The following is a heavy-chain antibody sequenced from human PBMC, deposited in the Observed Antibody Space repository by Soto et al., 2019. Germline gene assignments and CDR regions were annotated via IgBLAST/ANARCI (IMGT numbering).Heavy chain of an antibody. CDR2: MYHSGST. J-gene: IGHJ4*02. CDR1: GGSISSGGYS. D-gene: IGHD4-4*01. Sequence: QLQLQESGSGLVKPSQTLSLTCAVSGGSISSGGYSWSWIRQPPGKGLEWIGYMYHSGSTYYNPALKSRVTISVDRAKKQFSLKLSSVTAADTAVYYCARGMTTVTPLDYWGQGTLVTVSP. V-gene: IGHV4-30-2*01. CDR3: ARGMTTVTPLDY.